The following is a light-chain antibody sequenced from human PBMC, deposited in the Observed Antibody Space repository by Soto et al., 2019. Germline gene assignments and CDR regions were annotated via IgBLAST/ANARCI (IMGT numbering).Light chain of an antibody. CDR2: DVT. Sequence: QSVLTQPRSVSGSPGQSATISCTGTANDVGGHNYVSWYQQHPGEAPKLLIYDVTERPSGVPDRFSGSKSGNTASLTISGLQTEDEADYYCYFYAGTYTFVFGTGTKVTVL. CDR1: ANDVGGHNY. J-gene: IGLJ1*01. CDR3: YFYAGTYTFV. V-gene: IGLV2-11*01.